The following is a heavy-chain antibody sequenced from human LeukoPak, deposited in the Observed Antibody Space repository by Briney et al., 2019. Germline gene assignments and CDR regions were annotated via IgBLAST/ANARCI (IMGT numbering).Heavy chain of an antibody. J-gene: IGHJ4*02. D-gene: IGHD3-10*01. CDR3: AKGGSMVRGVIMPSYFDY. Sequence: GGSLRLSCAASGFTFSSYAMSWVRQAPGKGLEWVSAISGSGGSTYYADSVKGRFTISRDNSKNTLYLQMNSLRAEDTAVYYCAKGGSMVRGVIMPSYFDYWGQGTLVTVSS. V-gene: IGHV3-23*01. CDR2: ISGSGGST. CDR1: GFTFSSYA.